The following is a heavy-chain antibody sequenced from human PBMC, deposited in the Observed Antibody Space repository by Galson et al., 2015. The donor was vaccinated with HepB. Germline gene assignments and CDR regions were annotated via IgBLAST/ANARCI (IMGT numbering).Heavy chain of an antibody. CDR3: AKDRWSGIAVAGTNYYGMDV. CDR1: GFTFSSYG. J-gene: IGHJ6*02. V-gene: IGHV3-30*18. Sequence: SLRLSCAASGFTFSSYGMHWVRQAPGKGLEWVAVISYDGSNKYYADSVKGRFTISRDNSKNTLYLQMNSLRAEDTAVYYCAKDRWSGIAVAGTNYYGMDVWGQGTTVTVSS. CDR2: ISYDGSNK. D-gene: IGHD6-19*01.